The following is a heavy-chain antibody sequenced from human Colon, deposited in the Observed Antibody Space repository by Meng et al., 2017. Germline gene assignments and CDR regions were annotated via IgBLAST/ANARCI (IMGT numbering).Heavy chain of an antibody. D-gene: IGHD4-17*01. CDR1: CPANNLCSSY. V-gene: IGHV4-39*07. Sequence: QVACPRLQSASEPFTLVSSVACPANNLCSSYWAWVPQAPGTGLDWIGSIHNSGKTYYNSSLKSRVTKLGDTSKNHFSQKLTSVTAADTAVYLCARLVTTVTTGNWFDPWGQGTLVTVSS. CDR3: ARLVTTVTTGNWFDP. J-gene: IGHJ5*02. CDR2: IHNSGKT.